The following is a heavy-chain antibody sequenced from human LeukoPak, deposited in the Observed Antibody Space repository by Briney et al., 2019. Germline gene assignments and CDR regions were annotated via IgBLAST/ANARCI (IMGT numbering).Heavy chain of an antibody. CDR2: ISGDGSNT. CDR1: GFIFSHYT. Sequence: GGSLRLSCAASGFIFSHYTMNWVRQAPGKGLMWVSLISGDGSNTRYADSVKGRFTISRDNAKNTLYLQMNSLRAEDTAVYYCARDISLRMDAWGQGTTVTVSS. J-gene: IGHJ6*01. V-gene: IGHV3-74*01. CDR3: ARDISLRMDA.